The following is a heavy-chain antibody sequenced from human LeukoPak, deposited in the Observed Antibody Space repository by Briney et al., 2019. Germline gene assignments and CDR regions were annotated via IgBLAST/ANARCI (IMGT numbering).Heavy chain of an antibody. D-gene: IGHD3-10*01. CDR2: IWYDGSNK. Sequence: GGSLRFSCAASGFTFSSYGMHWVRQAPGKGLEWVAVIWYDGSNKYYADSVKGRFAVSRDNSKNTPYLQMSSLRVEDTAVYYCARDRGLSYFDYWGLGTLVTVSS. V-gene: IGHV3-33*01. CDR3: ARDRGLSYFDY. J-gene: IGHJ4*02. CDR1: GFTFSSYG.